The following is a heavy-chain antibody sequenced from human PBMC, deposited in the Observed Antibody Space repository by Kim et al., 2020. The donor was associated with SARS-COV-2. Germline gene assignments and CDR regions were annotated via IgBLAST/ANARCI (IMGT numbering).Heavy chain of an antibody. Sequence: SETLSLTCTVSGGSISSSSYFWAWIRQPPGKGLEWIGSMYYSGSTYPNTSLKSRVAIAVDTSKNQFSLRLLSVTAADTAVYFCGRVSREQQLTDYHGNILYVWGRGTTVTVSS. V-gene: IGHV4-39*07. CDR1: GGSISSSSYF. J-gene: IGHJ6*02. D-gene: IGHD4-17*01. CDR3: GRVSREQQLTDYHGNILYV. CDR2: MYYSGST.